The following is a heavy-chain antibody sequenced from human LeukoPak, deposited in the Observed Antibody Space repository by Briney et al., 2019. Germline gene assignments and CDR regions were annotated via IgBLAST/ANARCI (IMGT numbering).Heavy chain of an antibody. V-gene: IGHV3-7*01. D-gene: IGHD1-14*01. CDR1: GFTLNSYL. J-gene: IGHJ3*01. Sequence: GGSLRLSCAAPGFTLNSYLMSWVRQAPGRGLEWVANIKKDGSEESYLDSVKGRFTVSRDNAKNSLFLQMNSLRGEDTAVYYCARSNPNRNALDLWGQGTMVTISS. CDR2: IKKDGSEE. CDR3: ARSNPNRNALDL.